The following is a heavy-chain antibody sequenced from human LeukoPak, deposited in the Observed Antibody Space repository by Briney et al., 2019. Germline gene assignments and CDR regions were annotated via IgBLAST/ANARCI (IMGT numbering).Heavy chain of an antibody. J-gene: IGHJ4*02. D-gene: IGHD3-3*01. CDR3: ARVPTATYDFWSGYYWVFDY. Sequence: GASVKVSCKASGYTFTGYYMHWVRQAPGQGLEWMGWINPNSGGTNYAQKFQGRVTMTRDTSISTAYMELSRLRSDDTAVYYCARVPTATYDFWSGYYWVFDYWGQGTLVTVSS. V-gene: IGHV1-2*02. CDR2: INPNSGGT. CDR1: GYTFTGYY.